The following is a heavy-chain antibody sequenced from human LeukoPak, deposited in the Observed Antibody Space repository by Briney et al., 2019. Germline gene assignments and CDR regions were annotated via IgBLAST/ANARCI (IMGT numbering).Heavy chain of an antibody. Sequence: PSETLSLTCTVSDDSINTYYWSWIRQPAGKGLEWIGLFYASGSSAYNPSLKSRVTMSIDMSKNQFSLRLTSVTAADTAVYYCARVSRNFDAYYFDYWGQGALVTVSS. D-gene: IGHD3-9*01. J-gene: IGHJ4*02. CDR2: FYASGSS. CDR1: DDSINTYY. CDR3: ARVSRNFDAYYFDY. V-gene: IGHV4-4*07.